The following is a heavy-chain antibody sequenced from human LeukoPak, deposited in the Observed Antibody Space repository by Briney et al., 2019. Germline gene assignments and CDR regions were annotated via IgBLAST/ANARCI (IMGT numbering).Heavy chain of an antibody. CDR2: IYYSGST. CDR3: ARELNGGDYYYYMDV. V-gene: IGHV4-39*07. D-gene: IGHD2-8*01. Sequence: SETLSLTCTVSGGSISSSSYYWGWIRQPPGKGLEWIGSIYYSGSTYYNPSLKSRVTISVDTSKNQFSLKLSSVTAADTAVYYCARELNGGDYYYYMDVWGKGTTVTISS. J-gene: IGHJ6*03. CDR1: GGSISSSSYY.